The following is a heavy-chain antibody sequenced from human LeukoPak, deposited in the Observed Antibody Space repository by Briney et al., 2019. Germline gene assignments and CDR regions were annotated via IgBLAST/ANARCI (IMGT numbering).Heavy chain of an antibody. J-gene: IGHJ6*02. Sequence: PGGSLRLSCAASGFTFSSYSMNWVRQAPGKGLEWVSSISSSSSYIYYADSVKGRFTISRDNAKNSLYLQMNSLRAEDTAVYYCAGGKGDVYYYYGMDVWGQGTTVTVSS. D-gene: IGHD6-25*01. CDR3: AGGKGDVYYYYGMDV. CDR1: GFTFSSYS. V-gene: IGHV3-21*01. CDR2: ISSSSSYI.